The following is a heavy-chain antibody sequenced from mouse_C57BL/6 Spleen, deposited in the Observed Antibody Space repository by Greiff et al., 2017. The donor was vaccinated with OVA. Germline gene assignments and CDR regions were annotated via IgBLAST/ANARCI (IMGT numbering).Heavy chain of an antibody. V-gene: IGHV1-52*01. CDR2: IDPSDSET. D-gene: IGHD1-1*01. CDR3: AREVHYYGSSYWYFDV. CDR1: GYTFTSYW. Sequence: QVQLQQPGAELVRPGSSVKLSCKASGYTFTSYWMHWVKQRPIQGLEWIGNIDPSDSETHYNQKFKDKATLTVDKSSSTAYLQLSSLTSEDSAVEYCAREVHYYGSSYWYFDVWGTGTTVTVSS. J-gene: IGHJ1*03.